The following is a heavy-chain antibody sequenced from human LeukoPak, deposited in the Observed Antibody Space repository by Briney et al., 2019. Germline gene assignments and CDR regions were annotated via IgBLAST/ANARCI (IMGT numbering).Heavy chain of an antibody. D-gene: IGHD2-2*02. CDR2: ISDRGSRT. CDR1: GITLSNYG. Sequence: GGSLRLSCAVSGITLSNYGMSWVRQAPGKGLEWVAGISDRGSRTNYADSVKGRFTISTDHPKNTLYLQMNSLRAEDTAVYYCARDCSSTSCYTDYWGQGTLVTVSS. V-gene: IGHV3-23*01. J-gene: IGHJ4*02. CDR3: ARDCSSTSCYTDY.